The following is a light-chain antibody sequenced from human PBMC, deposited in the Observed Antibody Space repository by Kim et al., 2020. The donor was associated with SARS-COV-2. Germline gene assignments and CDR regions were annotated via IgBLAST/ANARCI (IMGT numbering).Light chain of an antibody. Sequence: SGSVGDRAIITCRESNDIRSALAWFQRNPGKAPKSLIYAASSLQRGVPSRFSGSRSGTDFTLPISSLQPEDFATYYCKQYQVSPVSFGQGTRLEI. J-gene: IGKJ2*01. V-gene: IGKV1-16*01. CDR2: AAS. CDR1: NDIRSA. CDR3: KQYQVSPVS.